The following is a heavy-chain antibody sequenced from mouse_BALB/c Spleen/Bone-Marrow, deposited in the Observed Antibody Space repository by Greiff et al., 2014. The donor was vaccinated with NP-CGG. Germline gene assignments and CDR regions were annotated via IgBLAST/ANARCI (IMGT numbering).Heavy chain of an antibody. CDR1: GFTFSSYT. J-gene: IGHJ2*01. CDR2: ISSGGSYT. CDR3: TRFITTVVADY. V-gene: IGHV5-6-4*01. D-gene: IGHD1-1*01. Sequence: EVQLVESGGGLVKPGGSLKLSCAASGFTFSSYTMSWVRQTPEKRLEWVATISSGGSYTYYPDSVKGRFTISRDNAKNTLYLQMSSLKSEDTAMYYCTRFITTVVADYWGQGTTLTVSS.